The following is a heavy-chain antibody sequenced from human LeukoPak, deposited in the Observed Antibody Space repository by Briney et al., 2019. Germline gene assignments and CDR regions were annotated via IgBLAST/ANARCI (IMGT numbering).Heavy chain of an antibody. J-gene: IGHJ4*02. CDR3: ARDRRRGFDY. V-gene: IGHV3-21*01. CDR2: ISSSSSYI. CDR1: GFTFSNYW. Sequence: PGGSLRLSCTASGFTFSNYWMHWVRQAPGKGLEWVSSISSSSSYIYYADSVKGRFTISRDNAKNSLYLQMNSLRAEDTAVYYCARDRRRGFDYWGQGTLVTVSS.